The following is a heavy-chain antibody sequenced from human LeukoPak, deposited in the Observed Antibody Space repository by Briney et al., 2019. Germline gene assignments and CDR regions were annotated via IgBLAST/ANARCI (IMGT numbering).Heavy chain of an antibody. CDR1: GFTFSSYE. V-gene: IGHV3-48*03. CDR3: ARVGALSSSWLLY. CDR2: ISRSATTI. J-gene: IGHJ4*02. D-gene: IGHD6-13*01. Sequence: GGSLRLSCAASGFTFSSYEMNWVRQAPGKGLEWVSSISRSATTIYYADSVKGRFTISRDNAKNSLYLQMNSLRAEDTAVYLCARVGALSSSWLLYWGQGTLVTVSS.